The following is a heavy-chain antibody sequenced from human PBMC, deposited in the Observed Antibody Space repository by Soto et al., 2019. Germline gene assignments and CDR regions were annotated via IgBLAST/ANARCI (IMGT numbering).Heavy chain of an antibody. Sequence: GGALRVSCAYSGCAFTNYGIHWVRQAPGKGLEWVAHISNDGSKKFYGDSVKGRFTISRDNSENTVYLQMTSLRPDDTAVFYCARDVAMQTGLGLGYWVQGTLFPVSP. D-gene: IGHD2-15*01. CDR1: GCAFTNYG. J-gene: IGHJ1*01. CDR3: ARDVAMQTGLGLGY. V-gene: IGHV3-30*03. CDR2: ISNDGSKK.